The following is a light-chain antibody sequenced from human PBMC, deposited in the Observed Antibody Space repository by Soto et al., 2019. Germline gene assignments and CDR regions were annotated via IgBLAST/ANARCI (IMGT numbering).Light chain of an antibody. Sequence: QSVLTQPPSASGSPGQSVTISCTGTSSDVGGYNYVSWYQQHPGEAPKLLIYDVSQRPSGVPDRFSGSKSGNTASLTVSGLQAEDEADYYCASYAGSNNVFGTGTKVTGL. V-gene: IGLV2-8*01. CDR3: ASYAGSNNV. CDR2: DVS. J-gene: IGLJ1*01. CDR1: SSDVGGYNY.